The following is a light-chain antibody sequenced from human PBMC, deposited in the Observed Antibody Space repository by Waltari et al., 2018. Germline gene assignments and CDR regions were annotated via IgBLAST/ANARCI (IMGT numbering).Light chain of an antibody. CDR1: SLRIYY. J-gene: IGLJ2*01. V-gene: IGLV3-19*01. CDR2: AKN. Sequence: SSELTQDPAVSVALGQTVRIPCQGDSLRIYYASWYQQKPGQAPVLVMYAKNNRPSGIPDRFSGSRSGNTASLSITGAQAEDEADYYCNSRDRSGNHLVFGGGTTLTVL. CDR3: NSRDRSGNHLV.